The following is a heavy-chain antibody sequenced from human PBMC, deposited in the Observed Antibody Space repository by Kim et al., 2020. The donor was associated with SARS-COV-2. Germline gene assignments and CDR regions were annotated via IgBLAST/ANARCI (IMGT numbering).Heavy chain of an antibody. V-gene: IGHV3-9*01. CDR3: AKDAGP. CDR2: WKSANI. J-gene: IGHJ5*02. Sequence: WKSANIGYADSVKGRFTISRDNAKSSLYLQMKSLRTEDTAFYYCAKDAGPWGQGTLVTVSS.